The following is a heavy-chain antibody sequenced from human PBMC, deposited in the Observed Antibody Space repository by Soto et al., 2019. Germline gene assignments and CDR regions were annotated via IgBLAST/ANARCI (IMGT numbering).Heavy chain of an antibody. CDR1: GFTFSSYG. Sequence: HVQLVESGGGVVQPGRSLRLSCAASGFTFSSYGMHWVRQAPGKGLEWVAVISYDGSNKYYADSVKGRFTISRDNSKNTLYLQMNSLRAEDTAVYYCAKDRGYSYGQPDYWGQGTLVTVSS. CDR3: AKDRGYSYGQPDY. D-gene: IGHD5-18*01. CDR2: ISYDGSNK. J-gene: IGHJ4*02. V-gene: IGHV3-30*18.